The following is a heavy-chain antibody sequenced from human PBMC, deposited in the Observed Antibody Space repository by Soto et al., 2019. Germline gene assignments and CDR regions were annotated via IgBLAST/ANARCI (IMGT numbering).Heavy chain of an antibody. CDR3: AKDIAVVPAYFFDY. J-gene: IGHJ4*02. CDR1: GFTFDDYA. D-gene: IGHD2-2*01. CDR2: ISWNSGSI. Sequence: GGSLRLSCAASGFTFDDYAMHWVRQAPGKGLEWVSGISWNSGSIGYADSVKGRFTISRDNAKNSLYLQMNSLRAEDTALYYCAKDIAVVPAYFFDYWGQGTLVTVSS. V-gene: IGHV3-9*01.